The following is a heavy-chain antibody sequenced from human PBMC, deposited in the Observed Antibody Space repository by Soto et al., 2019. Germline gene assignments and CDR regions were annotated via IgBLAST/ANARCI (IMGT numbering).Heavy chain of an antibody. Sequence: GGSLILSCAASGFTFSTYAMSWVRQAPGKGLEWVSAISASGGNTYYADSVKGQFTISRDNSKNTLYLQMNSLRAEDTAVYFCAKVTDSSGYYYDYWGQGTLVTVSS. CDR2: ISASGGNT. D-gene: IGHD3-22*01. V-gene: IGHV3-23*01. J-gene: IGHJ4*02. CDR1: GFTFSTYA. CDR3: AKVTDSSGYYYDY.